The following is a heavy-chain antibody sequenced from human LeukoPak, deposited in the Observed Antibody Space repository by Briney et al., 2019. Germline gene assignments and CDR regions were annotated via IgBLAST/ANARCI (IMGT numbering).Heavy chain of an antibody. Sequence: GGSLRLSCAASGFTFSNASMSWVRQAPGKGLEWVGRIKSKTDGGTTDYAAPVKGRFTISRDDSKNTLYLQMNSLKTEDTAVYYCTKYSGYDPEFDYWGQGTLVTVSS. V-gene: IGHV3-15*01. CDR3: TKYSGYDPEFDY. J-gene: IGHJ4*02. CDR1: GFTFSNAS. D-gene: IGHD5-12*01. CDR2: IKSKTDGGTT.